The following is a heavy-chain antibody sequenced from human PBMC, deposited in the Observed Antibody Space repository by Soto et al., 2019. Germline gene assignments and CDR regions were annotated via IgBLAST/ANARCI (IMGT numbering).Heavy chain of an antibody. J-gene: IGHJ6*02. D-gene: IGHD3-10*01. CDR1: GFTFSSYD. V-gene: IGHV3-13*01. Sequence: EVQLVESGGGLVQPGGSLRLSCAASGFTFSSYDMHWVRQATGKGLEWVSAIGTAGDTYYPGSVKGRFTISRENAKNSLYLQMNSLRAGDTAVYYCARAFNTMVRGREIHYYYYGMDVWGQGTTVTVSS. CDR3: ARAFNTMVRGREIHYYYYGMDV. CDR2: IGTAGDT.